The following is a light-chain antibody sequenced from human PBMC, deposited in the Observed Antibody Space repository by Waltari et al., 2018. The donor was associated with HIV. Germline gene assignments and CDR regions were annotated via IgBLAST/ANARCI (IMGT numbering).Light chain of an antibody. CDR2: DVS. CDR1: STDVGGSNS. Sequence: QSALTQPAPGSGSPGQSITISCTGTSTDVGGSNSVSWHQQHPGEAPKLIIHDVSDRPSGISNRFSGSKSGNTASLTISGLQTEDEADYYCSSYTSRVTYVFGTGTRVTVL. V-gene: IGLV2-14*03. CDR3: SSYTSRVTYV. J-gene: IGLJ1*01.